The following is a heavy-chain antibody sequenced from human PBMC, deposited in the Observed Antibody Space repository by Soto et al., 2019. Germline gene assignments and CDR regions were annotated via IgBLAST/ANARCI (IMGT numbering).Heavy chain of an antibody. CDR3: ARGEVTNYDGSLPHD. J-gene: IGHJ4*02. CDR1: GFTFRNYA. Sequence: QVQLMESGGGVVQPGRSLRLSCAASGFTFRNYAMHWVRQAPGKGPEWVAVISYDENNKYYADSVKGRCTISRDNSKNTVHLQMNSLRVEDTAVYYCARGEVTNYDGSLPHDWGQGTLVTVSS. D-gene: IGHD3-22*01. V-gene: IGHV3-30-3*01. CDR2: ISYDENNK.